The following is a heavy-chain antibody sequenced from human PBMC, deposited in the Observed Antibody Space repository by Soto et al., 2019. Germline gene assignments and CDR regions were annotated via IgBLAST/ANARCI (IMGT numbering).Heavy chain of an antibody. J-gene: IGHJ4*02. Sequence: GGSLRLSCAASGFTFSYYSMHWVRQAPGKGLXXLAXIXXXGXXXXYADSVKGRFIISRDNSKKRLYLQMNSLRAEDTAVYYCAKGPPLDYWGQGTLVTVSS. CDR1: GFTFSYYS. V-gene: IGHV3-30*18. CDR2: IXXXGXXX. CDR3: AKGPPLDY.